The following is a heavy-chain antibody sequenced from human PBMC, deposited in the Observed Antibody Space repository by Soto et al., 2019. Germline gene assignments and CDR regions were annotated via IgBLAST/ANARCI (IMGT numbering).Heavy chain of an antibody. D-gene: IGHD4-17*01. CDR3: ARHEYGDYGDAFDI. V-gene: IGHV4-59*08. J-gene: IGHJ3*02. CDR2: IYYSGST. Sequence: SETLSLTCTVSGGSISSYYWSWIRQPPGKGLEWIGYIYYSGSTNYNPSLRSRVTISVDTSKNQFSLKLSSVTAADTAVYYCARHEYGDYGDAFDIWGQGTMVTVSS. CDR1: GGSISSYY.